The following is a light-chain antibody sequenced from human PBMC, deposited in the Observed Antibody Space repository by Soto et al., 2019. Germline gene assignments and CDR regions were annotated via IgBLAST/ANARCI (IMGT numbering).Light chain of an antibody. CDR2: WAS. CDR1: QSVLYSSNNKNY. V-gene: IGKV4-1*01. Sequence: DIVMTQSPDSLAVSLGERATINCKSSQSVLYSSNNKNYLAWYQQKPGQSPKLLIYWASTRESGVPDRFSGSGSGTDFTRTISSLQAEDVAVYYCQHYYSSPYTFGQGTKLEIK. CDR3: QHYYSSPYT. J-gene: IGKJ2*01.